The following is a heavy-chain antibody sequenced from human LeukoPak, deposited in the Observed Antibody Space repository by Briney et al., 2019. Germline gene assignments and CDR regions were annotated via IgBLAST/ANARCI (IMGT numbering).Heavy chain of an antibody. V-gene: IGHV1-2*02. CDR1: GYTFTGYY. J-gene: IGHJ3*02. D-gene: IGHD3-3*01. CDR3: ARSPPVLRFLEWLETMLFDI. CDR2: INSNSGGT. Sequence: GASVTVSCKASGYTFTGYYMHWVRQAPGQGLEWMGWINSNSGGTNYAQTFQGRVTITRDTSISTAYMELSRLRSDDTAVYYCARSPPVLRFLEWLETMLFDIWGQGTMVTVSS.